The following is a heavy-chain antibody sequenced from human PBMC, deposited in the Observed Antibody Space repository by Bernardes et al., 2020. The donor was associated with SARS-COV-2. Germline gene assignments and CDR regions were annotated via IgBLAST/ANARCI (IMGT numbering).Heavy chain of an antibody. Sequence: SLILSCAASGFTFSSYAMSWVRQAPGKGLEWVSAISGSGGSTYYADSVKGRFTISRDNSKNTLYLQMNSLRAEDTAVYYCAKGPAYSSSWFDYWGQGTLVTVSS. CDR1: GFTFSSYA. V-gene: IGHV3-23*01. D-gene: IGHD6-13*01. CDR2: ISGSGGST. J-gene: IGHJ4*02. CDR3: AKGPAYSSSWFDY.